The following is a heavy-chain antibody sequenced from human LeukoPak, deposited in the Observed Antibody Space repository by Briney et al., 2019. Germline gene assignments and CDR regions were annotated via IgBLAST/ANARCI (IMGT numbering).Heavy chain of an antibody. CDR3: AKGAGYSSGWYGGY. D-gene: IGHD6-19*01. Sequence: GGSLRLSCAASGFTFSSYWMHWVRQAPGKGLVWVSRINSDGSSTSYADSVKGRFTISRDNAKNTLYLQMNSLRAEDTAVYYCAKGAGYSSGWYGGYWGQGTLVTVSS. CDR1: GFTFSSYW. V-gene: IGHV3-74*01. J-gene: IGHJ4*02. CDR2: INSDGSST.